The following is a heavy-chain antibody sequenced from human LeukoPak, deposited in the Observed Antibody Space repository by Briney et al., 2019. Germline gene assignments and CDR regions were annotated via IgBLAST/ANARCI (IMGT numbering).Heavy chain of an antibody. CDR2: IYYSGST. CDR1: GGSISSSSYY. V-gene: IGHV4-39*07. CDR3: AREDYGDGGDAFDI. J-gene: IGHJ3*02. D-gene: IGHD4-17*01. Sequence: SETLSLTCTVSGGSISSSSYYWGWIRQPPGKGLEWIGSIYYSGSTYYNPSLKSRVTISVDTSKNQFSLKLSSVTAADTAVYYCAREDYGDGGDAFDIWGQGTMVTVSS.